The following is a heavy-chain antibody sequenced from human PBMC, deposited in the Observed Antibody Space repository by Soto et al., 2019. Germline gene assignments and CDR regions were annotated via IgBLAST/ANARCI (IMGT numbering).Heavy chain of an antibody. CDR3: AKDISTRGYSYGASDY. Sequence: GGSLRLSCAASGFTFDDYAMHWVRQAPGKGLEWVSGISWNSGSIGYADSVKGRFTISRDNAKNSLYPQMNSLRAKDTALYYCAKDISTRGYSYGASDYWGQGTLVTVSS. CDR1: GFTFDDYA. D-gene: IGHD5-18*01. CDR2: ISWNSGSI. J-gene: IGHJ4*02. V-gene: IGHV3-9*01.